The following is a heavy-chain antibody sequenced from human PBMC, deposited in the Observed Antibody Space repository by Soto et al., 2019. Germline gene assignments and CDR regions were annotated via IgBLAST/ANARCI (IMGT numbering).Heavy chain of an antibody. CDR2: VNPSGGST. Sequence: ASVKVSCKASGYNFTSSYMHWVRQAPGQGLEWMGIVNPSGGSTSYAQKFQGRVTMTRDTSTSTVYMGLSSLRSEDTAVYYCSRVRRCSGYYYGYWGQGTTVTVSS. D-gene: IGHD3-3*01. V-gene: IGHV1-46*01. J-gene: IGHJ4*02. CDR1: GYNFTSSY. CDR3: SRVRRCSGYYYGY.